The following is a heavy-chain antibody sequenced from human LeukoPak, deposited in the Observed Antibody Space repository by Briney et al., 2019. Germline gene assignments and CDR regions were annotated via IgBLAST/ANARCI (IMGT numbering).Heavy chain of an antibody. Sequence: KSSETLSLTCTVSGGSISSGRYYWSGIRQPAGKGLEWIGRIYTSGSTNYNPSLKSRVTVSVDTSKNQFSLKLSSVTAADTAVYYCARDLDDYYDSSEHWFDPWGQGTLVTVSP. CDR3: ARDLDDYYDSSEHWFDP. CDR2: IYTSGST. D-gene: IGHD3-22*01. V-gene: IGHV4-61*02. CDR1: GGSISSGRYY. J-gene: IGHJ5*02.